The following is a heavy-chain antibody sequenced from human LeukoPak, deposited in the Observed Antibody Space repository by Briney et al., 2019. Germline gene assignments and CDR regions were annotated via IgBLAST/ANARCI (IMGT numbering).Heavy chain of an antibody. CDR2: ISSGGSYI. CDR3: ARDPTVAEAW. CDR1: GFTLSSYS. D-gene: IGHD6-13*01. V-gene: IGHV3-21*01. J-gene: IGHJ4*02. Sequence: GGSLRLSCTASGFTLSSYSMTWVRQAPGKGLEWVSSISSGGSYIYCADSVKGRFTTSRDNARNSLYLQMNSPRAEDTAVYYCARDPTVAEAWWGQGTQVTVSS.